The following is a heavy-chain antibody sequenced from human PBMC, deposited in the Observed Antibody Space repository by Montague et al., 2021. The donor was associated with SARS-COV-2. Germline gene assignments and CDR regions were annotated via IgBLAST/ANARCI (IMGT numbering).Heavy chain of an antibody. CDR1: GGSISVGGYS. V-gene: IGHV4-31*03. D-gene: IGHD6-6*01. J-gene: IGHJ3*01. CDR2: IYYSGST. CDR3: ARDGGRFQLGLRGDEAYAL. Sequence: TLSLTCTVSGGSISVGGYSWTWIRQLPGKGLEWIGCIYYSGSTFYNPSLKSRLTISVDTSKNQFSLKLSSVTAADTAVYYCARDGGRFQLGLRGDEAYALWGQGTMVTVSS.